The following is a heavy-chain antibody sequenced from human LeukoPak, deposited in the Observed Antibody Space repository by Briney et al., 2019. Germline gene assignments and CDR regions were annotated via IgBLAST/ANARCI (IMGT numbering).Heavy chain of an antibody. Sequence: PSETLSLTCTVSGGSISSSSYYWGWIRQPPGKGLEWIGSIYYSGSTYYNPSLKSRVTISVDTSKNQCSLKVTSVTAADSAVYYCARGSLLRFGYSRRWYFDIWGRGALVTVSS. CDR1: GGSISSSSYY. CDR3: ARGSLLRFGYSRRWYFDI. CDR2: IYYSGST. D-gene: IGHD5-18*01. V-gene: IGHV4-39*07. J-gene: IGHJ2*01.